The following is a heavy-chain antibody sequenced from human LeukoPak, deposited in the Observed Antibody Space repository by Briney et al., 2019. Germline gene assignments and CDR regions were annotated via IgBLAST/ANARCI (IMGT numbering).Heavy chain of an antibody. CDR3: ARHYYGDYYFDY. D-gene: IGHD4-17*01. J-gene: IGHJ4*02. V-gene: IGHV4-4*07. CDR1: GGSISNYY. Sequence: PSETLSLTCTVSGGSISNYYWSWIRQPAGKGLEWIGRIYFSGNTNYNPSLKSRVTMPVDTSKNQFSLKLTSVTAADTAVYYCARHYYGDYYFDYWGQGTLVTVSS. CDR2: IYFSGNT.